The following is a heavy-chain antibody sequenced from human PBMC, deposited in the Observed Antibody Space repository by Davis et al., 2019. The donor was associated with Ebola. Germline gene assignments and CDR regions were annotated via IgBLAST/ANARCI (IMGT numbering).Heavy chain of an antibody. Sequence: GGSLRLSCAASGFTFSGSAMHWVRQASGKGLEWVGRIRSKANSYATAYAASVKGRFTISRDDSKNTAYLQMNSLKTEDTAVYYCTQTYSSSRHYYYGMDVWGQGTTVTVSS. D-gene: IGHD6-6*01. CDR3: TQTYSSSRHYYYGMDV. J-gene: IGHJ6*02. V-gene: IGHV3-73*01. CDR1: GFTFSGSA. CDR2: IRSKANSYAT.